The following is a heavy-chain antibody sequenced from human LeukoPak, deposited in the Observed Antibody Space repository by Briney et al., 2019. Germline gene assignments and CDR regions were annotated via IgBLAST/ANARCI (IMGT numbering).Heavy chain of an antibody. D-gene: IGHD1-26*01. J-gene: IGHJ4*02. CDR1: GVSISSSSYY. CDR3: ARASGSYDVKWIMDY. CDR2: IYYSGST. Sequence: SETLSLTCTVSGVSISSSSYYWGWLRQPPGKGLEWIVSIYYSGSTYYNPSLKSRVTISVDTSKNQFSLKLSSVTAADTAVYYCARASGSYDVKWIMDYWGQGTLVTVSS. V-gene: IGHV4-39*07.